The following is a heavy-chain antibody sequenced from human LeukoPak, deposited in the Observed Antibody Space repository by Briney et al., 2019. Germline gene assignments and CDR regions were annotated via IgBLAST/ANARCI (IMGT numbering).Heavy chain of an antibody. D-gene: IGHD2-15*01. CDR2: IIPILGIA. CDR1: GGTFSSYA. J-gene: IGHJ4*02. CDR3: ARGRVGDIVVVVAATGLDY. V-gene: IGHV1-69*04. Sequence: SVKVSCKASGGTFSSYAISWVRQAPGQGLEWMGRIIPILGIANYAQKFQGRVTITADKSTSTAYMELSSLRSEDTAVYYCARGRVGDIVVVVAATGLDYWGQGTLVTVSS.